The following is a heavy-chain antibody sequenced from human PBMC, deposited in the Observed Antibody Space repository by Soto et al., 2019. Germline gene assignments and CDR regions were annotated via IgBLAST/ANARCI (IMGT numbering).Heavy chain of an antibody. V-gene: IGHV4-59*01. Sequence: SESLSLTCTVTGGSISSYYWSWIRQPPGKGLEWIGSIYYSGSTNYNPSLKSRVTISVDTSKNQFSLKLSSVTAADTAVYYGARALSITMVRGVGRYGMDVWGQGTTVTVSS. CDR1: GGSISSYY. CDR2: IYYSGST. CDR3: ARALSITMVRGVGRYGMDV. D-gene: IGHD3-10*01. J-gene: IGHJ6*02.